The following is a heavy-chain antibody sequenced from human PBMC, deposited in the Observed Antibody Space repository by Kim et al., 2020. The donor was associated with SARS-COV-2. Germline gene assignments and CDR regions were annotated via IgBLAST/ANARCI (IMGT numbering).Heavy chain of an antibody. CDR1: GGSISSSSYY. Sequence: SETLSLTCTVSGGSISSSSYYWGWIRQPPGKGLEWIGSIYYSGSTYYNPSLKSRVTISVDTSKNQFSLKLSSVTAADTAVYYCARRPSGYPNWFDPWGQGTLVTVSS. D-gene: IGHD5-12*01. J-gene: IGHJ5*02. CDR2: IYYSGST. V-gene: IGHV4-39*01. CDR3: ARRPSGYPNWFDP.